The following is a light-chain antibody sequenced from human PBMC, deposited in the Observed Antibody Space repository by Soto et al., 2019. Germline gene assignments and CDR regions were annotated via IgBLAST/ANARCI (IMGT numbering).Light chain of an antibody. Sequence: QSVLTQPPSASASLGASVKLTFTLSSGHNSYAIAWHQQQPEKGPRYLMKLNSDGSHSKGDGIPDRFSGSSSGAERYLTISSLQSEDEADYYCQTWSTDIRVFGGGTKVTVL. CDR1: SGHNSYA. J-gene: IGLJ3*02. CDR2: LNSDGSH. CDR3: QTWSTDIRV. V-gene: IGLV4-69*01.